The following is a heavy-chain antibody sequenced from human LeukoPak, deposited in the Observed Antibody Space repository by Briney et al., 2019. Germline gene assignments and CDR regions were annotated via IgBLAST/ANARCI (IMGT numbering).Heavy chain of an antibody. CDR1: GFTFSSYA. CDR2: ISGAGSNT. Sequence: GGSLRLSCAASGFTFSSYAMSWVRQAPGKGLEWVSSISGAGSNTYYADSVKGRFTVSRDSSKNTLYLQMNSLRAEDTAVYFCAKEGGSWYRNWFDPWGQGTLVTVSS. J-gene: IGHJ5*02. V-gene: IGHV3-23*01. CDR3: AKEGGSWYRNWFDP. D-gene: IGHD6-13*01.